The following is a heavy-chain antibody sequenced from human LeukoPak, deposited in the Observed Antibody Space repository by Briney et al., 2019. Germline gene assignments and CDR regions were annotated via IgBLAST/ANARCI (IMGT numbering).Heavy chain of an antibody. CDR1: GFTLSSYE. Sequence: GGSLRLSCTASGFTLSSYEMSWIRQAPGKGLEWVSSIDYSGGETHYADSVKGRFTISKDNSKNTLYLQLSSLRGDDTAVYYCARVAGWHWFDPWGQGTLVTVSS. CDR2: IDYSGGET. V-gene: IGHV3-23*01. D-gene: IGHD6-19*01. J-gene: IGHJ5*02. CDR3: ARVAGWHWFDP.